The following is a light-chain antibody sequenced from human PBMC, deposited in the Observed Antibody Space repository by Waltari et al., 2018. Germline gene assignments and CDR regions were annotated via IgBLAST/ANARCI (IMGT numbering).Light chain of an antibody. CDR2: SVS. CDR3: MQGTHWPHT. V-gene: IGKV2-30*01. CDR1: QGLVYGDGNTY. J-gene: IGKJ2*01. Sequence: VMTQSPLSLSVTLGQPASISCKSSQGLVYGDGNTYLNWFQQKPGQSPRRLIFSVSNRDFGVPDRFSGSGSGTDFTLRIRRVEADDVAFYYCMQGTHWPHTFGQGTRLEIK.